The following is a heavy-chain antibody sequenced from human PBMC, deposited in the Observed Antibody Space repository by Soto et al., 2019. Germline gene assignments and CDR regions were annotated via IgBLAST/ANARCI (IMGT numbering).Heavy chain of an antibody. CDR2: ISWNSGSI. D-gene: IGHD6-19*01. Sequence: GGSLRLSCAASGFTFDDYAMHWVRQAPGKGLEWVSGISWNSGSIGYAVSVKGRFTISRDNAKYSLYLQMNSLRAEDTALYYCAKGFRGIAVAGDAFDIWGQGTMVTVSS. CDR3: AKGFRGIAVAGDAFDI. V-gene: IGHV3-9*01. J-gene: IGHJ3*02. CDR1: GFTFDDYA.